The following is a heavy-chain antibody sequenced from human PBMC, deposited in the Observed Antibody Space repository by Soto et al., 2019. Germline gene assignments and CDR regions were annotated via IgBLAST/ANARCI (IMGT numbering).Heavy chain of an antibody. CDR3: ATDFIVGAAPFDY. V-gene: IGHV3-30-3*01. J-gene: IGHJ4*02. D-gene: IGHD1-26*01. Sequence: QVQLVESGGGVVQPGRSLRLSCAASGFTFSSYAMHWVRQAPGKGLEWVAVISYDGSNKYYADSVKGRFTISRDNSKNTLYLQMNSLRAEDTAVYYCATDFIVGAAPFDYWGQGTLVTVSS. CDR1: GFTFSSYA. CDR2: ISYDGSNK.